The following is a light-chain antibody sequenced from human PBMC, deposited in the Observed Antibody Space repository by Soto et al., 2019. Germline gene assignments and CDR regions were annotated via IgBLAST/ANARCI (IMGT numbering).Light chain of an antibody. CDR2: DVR. V-gene: IGLV2-14*01. CDR3: SSYTSTSTWV. Sequence: QSVLTQPASVSGSPGQSITISCTGTSSDVGGYNYVSWYQHHPGKAPKLMIYDVRNRPSGVSNRFSGSKSGNTASLTISGLQPEDEADYYCSSYTSTSTWVFGGGTKVTVL. J-gene: IGLJ3*02. CDR1: SSDVGGYNY.